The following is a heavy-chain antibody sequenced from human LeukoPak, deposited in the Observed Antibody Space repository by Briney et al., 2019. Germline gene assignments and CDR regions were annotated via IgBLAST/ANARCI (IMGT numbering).Heavy chain of an antibody. D-gene: IGHD3-10*01. CDR2: ISVTGGST. CDR1: GFTFSRYA. J-gene: IGHJ4*02. V-gene: IGHV3-23*01. CDR3: AQEGHGSGSYYLPY. Sequence: PGGSLRLSCSASGFTFSRYAMSWVRQSPGKGLDWVSAISVTGGSTFYADSVKGRFTVSRDNSKNTLFLQMNRLRADGTAVYYCAQEGHGSGSYYLPYWGQGTLVTVSS.